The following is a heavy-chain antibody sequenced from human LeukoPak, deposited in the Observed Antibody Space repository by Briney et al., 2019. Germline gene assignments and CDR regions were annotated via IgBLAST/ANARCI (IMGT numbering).Heavy chain of an antibody. CDR2: IIPIFGTA. CDR1: GGTFSSYA. Sequence: GASVKVSCKASGGTFSSYAISWVRQAPGQGLEWMGGIIPIFGTANYAQKFQGRVMITADKSTSTAYMELSSLRSEDTAVYYCARGGGWYYYYYYMDVWGKGTTVTVSS. V-gene: IGHV1-69*06. D-gene: IGHD6-19*01. J-gene: IGHJ6*03. CDR3: ARGGGWYYYYYYMDV.